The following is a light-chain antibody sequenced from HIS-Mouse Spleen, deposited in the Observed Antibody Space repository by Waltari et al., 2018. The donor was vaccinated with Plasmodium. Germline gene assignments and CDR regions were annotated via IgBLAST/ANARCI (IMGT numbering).Light chain of an antibody. CDR3: QQYNNWSFT. CDR1: QSVSSN. CDR2: GAS. Sequence: EIVMTQSPATLSVSPGERATLSCRASQSVSSNLAWYQQKPGQAPRPLSYGASTRATGSPARFSGSGSGTEVTLTISSLQSEDFAVYYCQQYNNWSFTFGPGTKVDIK. J-gene: IGKJ3*01. V-gene: IGKV3-15*01.